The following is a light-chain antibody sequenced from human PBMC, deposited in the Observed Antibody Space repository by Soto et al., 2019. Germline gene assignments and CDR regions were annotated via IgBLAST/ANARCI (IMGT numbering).Light chain of an antibody. V-gene: IGLV2-14*01. CDR2: EVS. J-gene: IGLJ1*01. CDR1: NSDVGHYNY. Sequence: QSALTQPASVSGSPGQSITISCTGTNSDVGHYNYVSWYQQYPGKAPKLMIYEVSYRPSGISYRFSGSKSGNTASLTLSGPHPEDEADSTCSQNKTSTPLVFETGPKVTAL. CDR3: SQNKTSTPLV.